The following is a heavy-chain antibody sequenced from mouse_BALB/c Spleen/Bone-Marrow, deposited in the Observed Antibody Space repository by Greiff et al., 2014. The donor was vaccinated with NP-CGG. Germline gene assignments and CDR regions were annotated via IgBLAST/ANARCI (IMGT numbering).Heavy chain of an antibody. CDR3: ARYYYGSSYFAY. CDR1: GFNIKDTY. Sequence: EVQLQQSGAELVKPGASVKLSCTASGFNIKDTYMHWVKQRPEQGLEWIGRIDPANGNTNYDPKFQGKATITSDTSSNTAYLQLSSLTSEDTAVYYCARYYYGSSYFAYWGQGTLVTVSA. J-gene: IGHJ3*01. V-gene: IGHV14-3*02. CDR2: IDPANGNT. D-gene: IGHD1-1*01.